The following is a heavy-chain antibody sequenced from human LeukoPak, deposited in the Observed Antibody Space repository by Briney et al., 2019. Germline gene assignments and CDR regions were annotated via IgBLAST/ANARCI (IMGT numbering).Heavy chain of an antibody. V-gene: IGHV4-59*01. CDR2: IYYSGST. CDR1: GGSISSYY. Sequence: SETLSLTCTVSGGSISSYYWSWIRQPPGKGLEWIGYIYYSGSTNYNPSLKSRVTISVDTSKNQFSLKLSSVTAADTAVHYCARRPYGSGSYLDAFDIWGQGTMVTVSS. CDR3: ARRPYGSGSYLDAFDI. J-gene: IGHJ3*02. D-gene: IGHD3-10*01.